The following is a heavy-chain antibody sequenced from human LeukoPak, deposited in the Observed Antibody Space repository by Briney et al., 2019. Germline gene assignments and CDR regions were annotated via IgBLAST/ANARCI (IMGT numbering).Heavy chain of an antibody. D-gene: IGHD7-27*01. J-gene: IGHJ4*02. V-gene: IGHV3-66*01. CDR2: IYSGGTT. Sequence: GGSLRLSCGASGFSVSNYYMSWVRQAPGKGLECGSVIYSGGTTHYPDSVKGRFTISRDNSKHTLYLQMSNLRVEDAAVYYCGRDWFKTGDPASWGQGTLVIVSS. CDR3: GRDWFKTGDPAS. CDR1: GFSVSNYY.